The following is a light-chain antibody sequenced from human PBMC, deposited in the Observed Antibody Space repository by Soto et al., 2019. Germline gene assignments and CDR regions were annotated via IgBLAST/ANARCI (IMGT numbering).Light chain of an antibody. J-gene: IGLJ1*01. CDR1: SSNIGTYT. CDR3: GSWDSSLSAYV. V-gene: IGLV1-51*01. CDR2: DDN. Sequence: QSVLTQPPSASGTPGQRVTISCSGSSSNIGTYTVNWYQQFPGTAPKLLIYDDNKRPSGIPDRFSGSKSGTSATLGITGFQTGDEADYYCGSWDSSLSAYVFGTGTKVTV.